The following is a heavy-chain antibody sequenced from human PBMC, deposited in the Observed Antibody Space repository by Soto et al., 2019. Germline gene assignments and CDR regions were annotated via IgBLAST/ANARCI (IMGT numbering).Heavy chain of an antibody. Sequence: GGSLRLSCAASGVNVSSHYMSWVHQAPGKGLEWVSVIYSGGSTYYADTMKGRFTISRDNSKNTLYLQMNSLRAEDTAVYYCARSEYIVATIPALFDYWGQETLVTVSS. V-gene: IGHV3-66*01. J-gene: IGHJ4*02. CDR2: IYSGGST. D-gene: IGHD5-12*01. CDR3: ARSEYIVATIPALFDY. CDR1: GVNVSSHY.